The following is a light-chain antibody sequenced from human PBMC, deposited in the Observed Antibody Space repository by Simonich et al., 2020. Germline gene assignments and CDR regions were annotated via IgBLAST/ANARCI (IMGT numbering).Light chain of an antibody. CDR1: ALPKQY. CDR3: QSADSSGTIV. V-gene: IGLV3-25*03. Sequence: SYELTQPPSVSVSPGPTARNTCSGDALPKQYAYWYQQKPDQATVLVIDKGSDMPSGIPVRFSGVSAGTTVTLTISGVQAEDEADYYCQSADSSGTIVFGGGTKLTVL. J-gene: IGLJ2*01. CDR2: KGS.